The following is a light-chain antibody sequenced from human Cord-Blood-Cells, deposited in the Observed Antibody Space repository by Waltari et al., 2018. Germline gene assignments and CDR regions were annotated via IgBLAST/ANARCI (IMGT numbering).Light chain of an antibody. CDR2: GKN. Sequence: SSELPPDPAVSVALGQTVRITCQGDSLRSYYASWYQQKPGQAPLLVIYGKNNRPSGIPDRFSGSSSGNTASLTITGAQAEDEADYYCNSRDSSGNHVVFGGGTKLTVL. V-gene: IGLV3-19*01. CDR3: NSRDSSGNHVV. CDR1: SLRSYY. J-gene: IGLJ2*01.